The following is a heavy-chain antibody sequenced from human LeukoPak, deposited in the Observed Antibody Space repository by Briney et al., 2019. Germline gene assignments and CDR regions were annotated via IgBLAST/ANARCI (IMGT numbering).Heavy chain of an antibody. CDR2: IRYDGSNK. Sequence: PGGSLRLSCAASGFTFSSYGMHWVRQAPGKGLEWVAFIRYDGSNKYYADSVKGRFTISRDNSKNTLYLQMNSLRAEDTAVYYCARDGIGKGGIQLWPRFEAFDIWGQGTMVTVSS. J-gene: IGHJ3*02. D-gene: IGHD5-18*01. V-gene: IGHV3-30*02. CDR1: GFTFSSYG. CDR3: ARDGIGKGGIQLWPRFEAFDI.